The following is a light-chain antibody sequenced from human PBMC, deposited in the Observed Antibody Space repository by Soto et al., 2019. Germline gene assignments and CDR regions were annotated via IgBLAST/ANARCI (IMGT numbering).Light chain of an antibody. J-gene: IGKJ4*01. CDR2: PAS. CDR1: QSISSY. V-gene: IGKV1-39*01. Sequence: DIQMTQSPSSLSASVGDRVTITCRASQSISSYLNWYQQKPGKAPKLLMYPASSLHSGVPSRFSGSGPGTDFTLTISSLQPEDFATYYCQQSHSTPSTFGGGTKVDIK. CDR3: QQSHSTPST.